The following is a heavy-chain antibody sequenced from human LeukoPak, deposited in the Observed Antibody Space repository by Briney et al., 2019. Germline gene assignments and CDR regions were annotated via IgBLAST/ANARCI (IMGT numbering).Heavy chain of an antibody. J-gene: IGHJ5*02. CDR3: ARDSRYDFWSGYSLGFDP. CDR1: GGSISSGTYY. CDR2: IYTSGST. V-gene: IGHV4-61*02. Sequence: SETLSLTCTVSGGSISSGTYYWSWIRQPAGQGLEWIGRIYTSGSTNYNPSLKGRVTISLDTSKNQFSLKLSSVTAADTAVYYCARDSRYDFWSGYSLGFDPWGQGTLVTVSS. D-gene: IGHD3-3*01.